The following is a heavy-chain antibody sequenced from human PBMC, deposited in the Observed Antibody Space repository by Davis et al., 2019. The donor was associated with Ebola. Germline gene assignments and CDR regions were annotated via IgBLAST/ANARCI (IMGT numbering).Heavy chain of an antibody. CDR2: IYHSGST. J-gene: IGHJ5*02. V-gene: IGHV4-30-2*01. Sequence: PSDTLSLTCAVSGGSISSGGYSWSWIRQPPGKGLEWFGYIYHSGSTYYNPSLNSRVTIPVDRSKNQFSLKLSSVTAADTAVYYCARVLVPGRWFDPWGQGTLVTVSS. CDR1: GGSISSGGYS. D-gene: IGHD2-2*01. CDR3: ARVLVPGRWFDP.